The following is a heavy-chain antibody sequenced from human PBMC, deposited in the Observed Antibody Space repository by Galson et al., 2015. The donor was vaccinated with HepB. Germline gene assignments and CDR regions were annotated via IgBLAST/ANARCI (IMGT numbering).Heavy chain of an antibody. D-gene: IGHD1-26*01. CDR1: GFTFSSYG. J-gene: IGHJ1*01. CDR3: AREEDSGSYYTEYFQH. V-gene: IGHV3-33*01. Sequence: SLRLSCAASGFTFSSYGMHWVRQAPGKGLEWVAVIWYDGSNKYYADSVKGRFTISRDNSKNTLYLQMNSLRAEDTAVYYCAREEDSGSYYTEYFQHWGQGTLVTVSS. CDR2: IWYDGSNK.